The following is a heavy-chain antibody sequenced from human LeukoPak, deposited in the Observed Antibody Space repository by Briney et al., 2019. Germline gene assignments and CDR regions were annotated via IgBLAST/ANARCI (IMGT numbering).Heavy chain of an antibody. V-gene: IGHV3-74*01. D-gene: IGHD4-17*01. CDR2: INSDGSSI. Sequence: GGSLRLSCAASGFTFSDYWMHWVRHAPGKGLVWVSLINSDGSSIRYADSVKGRFTISRDNAKNTLYLQMNSLRAEDTAVYYCARGPLTTSGRSLGSWGQGTLVTVSS. CDR1: GFTFSDYW. CDR3: ARGPLTTSGRSLGS. J-gene: IGHJ5*02.